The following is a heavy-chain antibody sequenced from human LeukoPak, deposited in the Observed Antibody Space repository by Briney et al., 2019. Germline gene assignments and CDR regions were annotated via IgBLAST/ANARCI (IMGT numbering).Heavy chain of an antibody. Sequence: GGSLRLSCAASGFTFSDFNMHWVRQAPGKGLEWVAFLWSGGGNECYADSVKGRFTISRDNSKNTLYLQMTSLRAEDTAVYYCARDQYWNPDSWGQGTLVTVS. D-gene: IGHD1-1*01. CDR2: LWSGGGNE. CDR1: GFTFSDFN. J-gene: IGHJ4*02. V-gene: IGHV3-33*01. CDR3: ARDQYWNPDS.